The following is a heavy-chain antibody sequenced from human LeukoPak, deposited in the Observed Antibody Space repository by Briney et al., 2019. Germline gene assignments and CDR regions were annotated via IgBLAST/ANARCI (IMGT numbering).Heavy chain of an antibody. CDR2: IWYDGNEK. Sequence: PGGSLRLSCAASGFTFSSYGMHWVRQAPGEGLDWVAFIWYDGNEKHYADSAKGRFTISRDNSKNTLYLQMSSLRADDTAIYYCATEQEGRRAAFDYWGQGTLVTVSS. D-gene: IGHD1-14*01. CDR3: ATEQEGRRAAFDY. V-gene: IGHV3-30*02. J-gene: IGHJ4*02. CDR1: GFTFSSYG.